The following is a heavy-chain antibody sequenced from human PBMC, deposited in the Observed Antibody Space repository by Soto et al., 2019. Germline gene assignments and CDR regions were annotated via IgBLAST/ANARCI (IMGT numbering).Heavy chain of an antibody. J-gene: IGHJ6*02. CDR2: IYYSGST. V-gene: IGHV4-31*03. D-gene: IGHD1-1*01. Sequence: SETLSLTCTVSGGSISSGGYYWSWIRQHPGKGLEWIGYIYYSGSTYYNPSLKSRVTISVDTSKNQFSLKLSSVTAADAAVYYCVQGTGTSCGMDVWGQGTTVTVS. CDR3: VQGTGTSCGMDV. CDR1: GGSISSGGYY.